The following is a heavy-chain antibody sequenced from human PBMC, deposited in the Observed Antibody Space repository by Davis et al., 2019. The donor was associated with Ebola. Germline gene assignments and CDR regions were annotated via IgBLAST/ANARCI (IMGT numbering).Heavy chain of an antibody. Sequence: ASALVSCNASAYPFTSYYMHWVLQSPGQGLEWMGIINPSGGSTSYAQKFQGRVTMTRDTSTSTVYMELSSLRSEDTAVYYCARKWDHCSGGSCYANGFDPWAREPWSPSPQ. J-gene: IGHJ5*02. CDR2: INPSGGST. CDR3: ARKWDHCSGGSCYANGFDP. CDR1: AYPFTSYY. D-gene: IGHD2-15*01. V-gene: IGHV1-46*01.